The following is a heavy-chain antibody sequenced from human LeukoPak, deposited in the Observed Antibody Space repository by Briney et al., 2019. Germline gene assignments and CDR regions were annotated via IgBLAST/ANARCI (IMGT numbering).Heavy chain of an antibody. J-gene: IGHJ4*02. CDR3: AREAIYCSSTSCLDFDY. V-gene: IGHV3-30*01. CDR2: ISYDGSNK. D-gene: IGHD2-2*01. Sequence: GGSLRLSCAASGFTFSSYAMHWVRQAPGKGLEWVAVISYDGSNKYYADSVKGRFTMSRDNSKNTLYLQMNSLRAEDTAVYYCAREAIYCSSTSCLDFDYWGQGTLVTVSS. CDR1: GFTFSSYA.